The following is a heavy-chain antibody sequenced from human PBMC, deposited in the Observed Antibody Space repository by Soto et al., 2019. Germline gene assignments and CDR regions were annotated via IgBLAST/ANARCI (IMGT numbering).Heavy chain of an antibody. J-gene: IGHJ6*03. Sequence: GGSLRLSCAASGVTFSSYWMSWVRQAPGKGLEWVANIKQDGSEKYYVDSVKGRFTISRDNAKNSLYLQMNSLRAEDTAVYYCAKRDYYYYMDVWGKGTTVTVSS. CDR3: AKRDYYYYMDV. CDR1: GVTFSSYW. CDR2: IKQDGSEK. V-gene: IGHV3-7*01.